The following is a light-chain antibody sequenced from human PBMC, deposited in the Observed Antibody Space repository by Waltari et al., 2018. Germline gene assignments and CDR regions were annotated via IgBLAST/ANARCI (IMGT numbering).Light chain of an antibody. Sequence: QSVLTQPPSVSGAPGQRVTISCTGSSSNIGASYDVHWYQQFPGTAPKLLIYGNNNRPSRVPDRFSGSKSGTSASLAITGLQAEDGADYYCQSCDSSLSGSFVFGTGTKVTVL. CDR3: QSCDSSLSGSFV. V-gene: IGLV1-40*01. CDR1: SSNIGASYD. J-gene: IGLJ1*01. CDR2: GNN.